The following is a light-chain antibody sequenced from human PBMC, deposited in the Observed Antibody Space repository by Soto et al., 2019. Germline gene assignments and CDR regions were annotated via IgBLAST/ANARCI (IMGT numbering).Light chain of an antibody. CDR1: QSVSSN. J-gene: IGKJ4*01. V-gene: IGKV3-15*01. CDR3: HQYNNWPLA. Sequence: EIVMTQSRATLSVSPGERATLSCRASQSVSSNLAWYQQKPGQAPRLLIYGASTRATGIPARFSGSGSGTEFTLSITSLQSEDFAVYYCHQYNNWPLAFGGGTKVDIK. CDR2: GAS.